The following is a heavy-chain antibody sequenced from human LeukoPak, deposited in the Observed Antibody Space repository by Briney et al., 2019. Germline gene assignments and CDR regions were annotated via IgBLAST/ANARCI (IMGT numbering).Heavy chain of an antibody. J-gene: IGHJ6*03. D-gene: IGHD1-26*01. V-gene: IGHV3-23*01. CDR2: ISGSGGST. Sequence: GGTLRLSCAASGFTFSSYGMSWVRQAPGKGLEWVSAISGSGGSTYYADSVKGRFTISRDNSKNTLYLQMNSLRAEDTAVYYCAKDDGSYPYYYYYYMDVWGKGTTVTISS. CDR1: GFTFSSYG. CDR3: AKDDGSYPYYYYYYMDV.